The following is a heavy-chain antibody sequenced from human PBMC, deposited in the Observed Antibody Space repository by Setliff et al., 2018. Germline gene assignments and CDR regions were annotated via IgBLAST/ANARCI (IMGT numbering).Heavy chain of an antibody. Sequence: HPGGSLRLSCTASGFTFGDYAMSWVRQAPGKGLEWVGFIRSKAYGGTTEYAASVKGRFTISRDDSKSIAYLQMNSLKTEDTAVYYCTRASSIAVAGSSIWGQGTLVTV. CDR2: IRSKAYGGTT. CDR3: TRASSIAVAGSSI. V-gene: IGHV3-49*04. J-gene: IGHJ4*02. CDR1: GFTFGDYA. D-gene: IGHD6-19*01.